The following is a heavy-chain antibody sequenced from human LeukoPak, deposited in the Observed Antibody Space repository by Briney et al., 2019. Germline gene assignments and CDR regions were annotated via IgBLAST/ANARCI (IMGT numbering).Heavy chain of an antibody. CDR3: ERQPLLRGATQGGFDI. CDR1: GYSISSGYY. Sequence: SETLSLTCTVSGYSISSGYYWGWIPQPPGKGLEWIGSIYHSGRTYYNPTLNRRVTISVDTSKNQSSQKLSSVTAAETAGYYSERQPLLRGATQGGFDIWGQGTMVTVSS. V-gene: IGHV4-38-2*02. D-gene: IGHD1-26*01. CDR2: IYHSGRT. J-gene: IGHJ3*02.